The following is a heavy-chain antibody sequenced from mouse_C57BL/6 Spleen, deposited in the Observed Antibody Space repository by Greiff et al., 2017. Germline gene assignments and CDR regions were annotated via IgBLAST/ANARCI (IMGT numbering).Heavy chain of an antibody. J-gene: IGHJ4*01. CDR3: ARHVTTVDYYAMDY. Sequence: EVKLMESGGDLVKPGGSLKLSCAASGFTFSSYGMSWVRQTPDKRLEWVATISSGGSYTYYPDSVKGRFTSSRDNAKNTLYLQMSSLKSEDTAMYYCARHVTTVDYYAMDYWGQGTSVTVSS. CDR2: ISSGGSYT. D-gene: IGHD1-1*01. V-gene: IGHV5-6*01. CDR1: GFTFSSYG.